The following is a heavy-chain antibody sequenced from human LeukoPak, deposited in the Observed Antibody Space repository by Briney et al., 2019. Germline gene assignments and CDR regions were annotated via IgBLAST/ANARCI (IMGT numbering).Heavy chain of an antibody. Sequence: SGTLSLTCTVSGGSISSSSYYWGWIRQPPGKGLEWIGSIYYSGSTYYNPSLKSRVTISVDTSKNQFSLKLSSVTAADTAVYYCARHRYYYDSSGYPFPYYFDYWGQGTLVTVSS. CDR2: IYYSGST. D-gene: IGHD3-22*01. CDR3: ARHRYYYDSSGYPFPYYFDY. V-gene: IGHV4-39*01. CDR1: GGSISSSSYY. J-gene: IGHJ4*02.